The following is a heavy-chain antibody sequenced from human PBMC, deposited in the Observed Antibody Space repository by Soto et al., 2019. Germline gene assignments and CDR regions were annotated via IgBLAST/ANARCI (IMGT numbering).Heavy chain of an antibody. Sequence: PGESLKISCQGSGYSFTSYWIGWVRQMPGKGLEWMGIIYPGDSDTRYSPSFQGQVTISADKSISTAYLQWSSLKASDTAMYYCASTTTPAPYAFDIWGQGTMVTVSS. CDR2: IYPGDSDT. D-gene: IGHD1-26*01. V-gene: IGHV5-51*01. J-gene: IGHJ3*02. CDR3: ASTTTPAPYAFDI. CDR1: GYSFTSYW.